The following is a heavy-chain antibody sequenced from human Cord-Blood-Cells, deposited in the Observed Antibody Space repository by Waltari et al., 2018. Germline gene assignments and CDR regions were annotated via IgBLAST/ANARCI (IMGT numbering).Heavy chain of an antibody. J-gene: IGHJ5*02. CDR2: IMQDGSEK. CDR1: GFTFSRFW. V-gene: IGHV3-7*01. CDR3: ARDDDNWFDP. Sequence: EVQLVESGGGLVQPGGSLRLSCAASGFTFSRFWLSWVRQAPGKGLEGVANIMQDGSEKYYVDSVKGRFTISRDNAKNSLYLQMNSRRAEDTAVYYCARDDDNWFDPWGQGTLVTVSS.